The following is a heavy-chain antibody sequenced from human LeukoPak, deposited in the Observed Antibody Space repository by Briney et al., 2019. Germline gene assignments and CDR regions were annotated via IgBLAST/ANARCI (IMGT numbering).Heavy chain of an antibody. CDR3: ARSPSRYNWNFDY. V-gene: IGHV4-38-2*01. CDR2: IYQSGNS. CDR1: GYSLSSGYY. Sequence: SETLSLTCAVSGYSLSSGYYWGWIRQPPGKGLEWIGSIYQSGNSYQRSSLKSRLTLSVDTSKNHFSLKVRSVTAADTAVYYCARSPSRYNWNFDYWGQGILVIVSS. J-gene: IGHJ4*02. D-gene: IGHD1-20*01.